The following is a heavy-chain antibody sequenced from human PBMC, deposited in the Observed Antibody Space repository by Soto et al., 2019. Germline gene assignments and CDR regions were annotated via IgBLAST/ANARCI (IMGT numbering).Heavy chain of an antibody. CDR2: ISNSGNTI. V-gene: IGHV3-48*03. Sequence: LRLSCVASGFVFKNYEMNWVRQAPGKGLEWISYISNSGNTIYVADSMRGRFTISRDNAKNSLFLQMNSLRADDTAVYYCARDIDNRDYYYGLDVWGQGTTVTVSS. J-gene: IGHJ6*02. CDR1: GFVFKNYE. D-gene: IGHD1-20*01. CDR3: ARDIDNRDYYYGLDV.